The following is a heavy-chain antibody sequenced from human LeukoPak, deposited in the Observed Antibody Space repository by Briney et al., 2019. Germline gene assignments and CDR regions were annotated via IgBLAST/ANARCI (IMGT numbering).Heavy chain of an antibody. CDR2: IFYSGNT. Sequence: SETLSLTCTVSGVSISSYYWSWIRQPPGKGLEWIGYIFYSGNTIYNPSLRTRVTISADTSKNHFSLRLRSVTAADTAVYYCARLAAISGSDYPDDWGQGTLVTVSS. V-gene: IGHV4-59*08. D-gene: IGHD1-26*01. CDR1: GVSISSYY. CDR3: ARLAAISGSDYPDD. J-gene: IGHJ4*02.